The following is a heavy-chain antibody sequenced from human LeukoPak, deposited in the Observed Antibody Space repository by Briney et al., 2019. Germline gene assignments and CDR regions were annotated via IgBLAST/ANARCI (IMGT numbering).Heavy chain of an antibody. CDR1: GFTFSSYG. CDR2: IWYDGSNK. CDR3: AKDPSGRWSGSYVDY. V-gene: IGHV3-33*06. Sequence: PGGSLRLSCAASGFTFSSYGMHWVRQAPGKGLGWVAVIWYDGSNKYYADSVKGRFTISRDNSKNTLYLQMNSLRAEDTAVYYCAKDPSGRWSGSYVDYWGQGTLVTVSS. J-gene: IGHJ4*02. D-gene: IGHD1-26*01.